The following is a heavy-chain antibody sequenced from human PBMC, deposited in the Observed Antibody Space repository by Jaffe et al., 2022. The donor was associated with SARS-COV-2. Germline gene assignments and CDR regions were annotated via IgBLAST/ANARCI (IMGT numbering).Heavy chain of an antibody. V-gene: IGHV3-7*01. CDR1: GFTFSSYW. Sequence: EVQLVESGGGLVQPGGSLRLSCAASGFTFSSYWMSWVRQAPGEGLEWVANINQDSSEKYFVDSVKGRFTISRDNAKNSLYLQMNSLRAEDTAVYYCAKIGLQRGYFDYWGQGTLITVSS. D-gene: IGHD4-4*01. J-gene: IGHJ4*02. CDR3: AKIGLQRGYFDY. CDR2: INQDSSEK.